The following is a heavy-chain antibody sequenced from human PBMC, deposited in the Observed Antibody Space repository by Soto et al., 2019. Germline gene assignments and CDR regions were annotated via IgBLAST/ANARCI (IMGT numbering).Heavy chain of an antibody. CDR3: ARVLRDGVESWFDP. Sequence: SSETLSLTCTVSGGSISSGGYYWSWIRQHPGKGLEWIGYIYYSGSTYYNPSLKSRVTISVDTSKNQFSLKLSSVTAADTAVYYCARVLRDGVESWFDPWGQGTLVTVSS. D-gene: IGHD3-3*01. V-gene: IGHV4-31*03. CDR2: IYYSGST. J-gene: IGHJ5*02. CDR1: GGSISSGGYY.